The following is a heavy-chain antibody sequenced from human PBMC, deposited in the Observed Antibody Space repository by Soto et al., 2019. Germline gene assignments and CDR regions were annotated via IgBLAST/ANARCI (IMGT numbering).Heavy chain of an antibody. J-gene: IGHJ6*03. CDR3: TRVRRSMVPVGTVDYYYYMDV. CDR2: ISTRGDST. Sequence: GGSLRLSCAASGFSSGIIFSDYDMSWVRQAPGEGLEWVSTISTRGDSTFYADSVKGRFTISRDNSKNTLYLQMNSLRAEDTALYYCTRVRRSMVPVGTVDYYYYMDVWGKGTSVTVSS. V-gene: IGHV3-23*01. D-gene: IGHD6-13*01. CDR1: GFSSGIIFSDYD.